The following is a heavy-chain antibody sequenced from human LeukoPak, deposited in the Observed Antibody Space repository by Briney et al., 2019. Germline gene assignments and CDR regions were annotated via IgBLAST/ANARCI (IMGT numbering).Heavy chain of an antibody. J-gene: IGHJ4*02. CDR2: VNSDESDI. V-gene: IGHV3-74*01. D-gene: IGHD6-19*01. CDR1: GFNFSYYW. Sequence: PGGSLRLSCAASGFNFSYYWMHWVRQAPGKGLVWVSRVNSDESDITYADSVKGRFTISRDNAKNSLYLQMNSLRAEDTAVYYCARIIAVAGVFDYWGQGTLVTVSS. CDR3: ARIIAVAGVFDY.